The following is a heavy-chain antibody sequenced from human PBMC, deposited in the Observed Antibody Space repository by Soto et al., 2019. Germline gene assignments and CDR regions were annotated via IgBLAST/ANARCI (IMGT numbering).Heavy chain of an antibody. Sequence: LSLTCAVSGYSISSGLYWGWIRQPPGKGLEWIGTIYRGGITYYNPSLKSRVTISIDTSKNHFSLRLSSVTATDTAVYFCAIGNPDWFDPWGQGTLVTAPQ. V-gene: IGHV4-38-2*01. D-gene: IGHD1-1*01. CDR2: IYRGGIT. CDR1: GYSISSGLY. J-gene: IGHJ5*02. CDR3: AIGNPDWFDP.